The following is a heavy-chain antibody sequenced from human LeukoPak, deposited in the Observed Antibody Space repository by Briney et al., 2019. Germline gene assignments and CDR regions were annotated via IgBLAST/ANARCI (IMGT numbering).Heavy chain of an antibody. CDR1: GGSISSSNW. J-gene: IGHJ4*02. CDR3: ARTSHYVDIAATIPYGIYYFDY. D-gene: IGHD5-12*01. Sequence: SETLSLTCVVSGGSISSSNWWSWVRQPPGKGLEWIGEIYHSGSTNYNPSLKSRITISVDKSKNQFSLKLSSVTAADTAVYYCARTSHYVDIAATIPYGIYYFDYWGQGTLVTVSS. V-gene: IGHV4-4*02. CDR2: IYHSGST.